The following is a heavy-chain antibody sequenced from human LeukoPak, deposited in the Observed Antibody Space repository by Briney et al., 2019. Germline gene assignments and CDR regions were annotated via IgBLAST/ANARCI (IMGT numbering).Heavy chain of an antibody. CDR1: GDSISSYY. Sequence: SETLSLTCTVSGDSISSYYWSWIRQPPGKGLEWIAYIYYSGNTNYDPSLKSRVAISVDTSKNQFSLKLSSVTTADTAVYYCARDPGSSWPKWYFDLWGRGTLVTVSS. D-gene: IGHD6-13*01. J-gene: IGHJ2*01. V-gene: IGHV4-59*01. CDR2: IYYSGNT. CDR3: ARDPGSSWPKWYFDL.